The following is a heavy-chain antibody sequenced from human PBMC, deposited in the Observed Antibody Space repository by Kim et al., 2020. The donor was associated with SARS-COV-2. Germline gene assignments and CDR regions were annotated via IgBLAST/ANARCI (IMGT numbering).Heavy chain of an antibody. V-gene: IGHV1-8*01. CDR3: VGAIGWGSENWYFDV. J-gene: IGHJ2*01. Sequence: ASVKVSCKAPGDTLTIYHINWVRQAAGQGLEWMGWINPNRGNSGYAQKLQGRFTMTRDTSISTVYMELTSLTYEDTALYYCVGAIGWGSENWYFDVWGRGTLVTGSS. CDR2: INPNRGNS. CDR1: GDTLTIYH. D-gene: IGHD7-27*01.